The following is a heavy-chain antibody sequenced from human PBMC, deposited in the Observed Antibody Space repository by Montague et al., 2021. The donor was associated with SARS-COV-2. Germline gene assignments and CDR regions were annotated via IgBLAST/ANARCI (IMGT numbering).Heavy chain of an antibody. V-gene: IGHV2-70*01. Sequence: ALVKPTQTLTLTCTFSGFSLSTSGMCVSWIRQPPGKALEWLALXDWDDDKYYSTSLKTRLTISKDTSKNQVVLTMTNMDPVDTATYYCARIRDYDILTGSYSGFDYWGQGTLVTVSS. CDR3: ARIRDYDILTGSYSGFDY. J-gene: IGHJ4*02. CDR1: GFSLSTSGMC. D-gene: IGHD3-9*01. CDR2: XDWDDDK.